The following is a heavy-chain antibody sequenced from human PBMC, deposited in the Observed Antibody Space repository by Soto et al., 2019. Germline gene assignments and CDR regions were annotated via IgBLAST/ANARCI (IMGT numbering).Heavy chain of an antibody. D-gene: IGHD2-15*01. J-gene: IGHJ6*02. CDR3: STSRPGYCSGGSCYNYYYYGIDV. Sequence: QVQLQESGPGLVKPSQTLSLTCTVSGGSISSGGYYWSWIRQHPGKGLEWIGYIYYSGSTYYNPSLKSRVTISVDTSKNQFSLKLSSVTAADTAVYYCSTSRPGYCSGGSCYNYYYYGIDVWGQGTTVTVSS. V-gene: IGHV4-31*03. CDR2: IYYSGST. CDR1: GGSISSGGYY.